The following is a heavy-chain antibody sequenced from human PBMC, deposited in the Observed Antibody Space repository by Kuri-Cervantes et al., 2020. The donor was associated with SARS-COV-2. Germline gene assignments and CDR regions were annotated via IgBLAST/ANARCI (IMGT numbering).Heavy chain of an antibody. Sequence: GGSLRLSCAASRFTFNKYDLIWVRQAPGKGLEWVSSISTSGGDTNYADSLKGRFTISRDNSKNTLYLQMKSLGAEDTAVFYCAREGNEDAFETWGQGTRVTDSS. CDR3: AREGNEDAFET. V-gene: IGHV3-23*01. J-gene: IGHJ3*02. CDR1: RFTFNKYD. CDR2: ISTSGGDT.